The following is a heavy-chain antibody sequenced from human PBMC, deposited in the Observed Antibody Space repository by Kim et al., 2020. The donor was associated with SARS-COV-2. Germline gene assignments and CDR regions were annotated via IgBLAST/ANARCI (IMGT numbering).Heavy chain of an antibody. CDR3: ARGKEGYTSGWYEDY. V-gene: IGHV4-59*09. D-gene: IGHD6-19*01. J-gene: IGHJ4*02. Sequence: NPSRKSRVTISVDTSKNQFSLKLSSGTAADTAVYYCARGKEGYTSGWYEDYWGQGTLVTVSS.